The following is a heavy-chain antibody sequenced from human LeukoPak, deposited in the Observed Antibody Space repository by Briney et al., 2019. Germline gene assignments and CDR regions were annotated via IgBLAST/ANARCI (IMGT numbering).Heavy chain of an antibody. CDR3: ATGRQLDY. D-gene: IGHD6-13*01. V-gene: IGHV3-7*05. Sequence: GGSLRLSCAASGFTFSNLWMSWVRQAPGKGLEWVANINQDRSDKYYVDSVKGRFTISRDNAKNSLYLQMNSLRAEDTAVYYCATGRQLDYRGQGTLVTVSS. J-gene: IGHJ4*02. CDR2: INQDRSDK. CDR1: GFTFSNLW.